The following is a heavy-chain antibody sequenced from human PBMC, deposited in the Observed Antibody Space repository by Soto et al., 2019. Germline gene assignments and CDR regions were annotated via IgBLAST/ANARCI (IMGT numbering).Heavy chain of an antibody. CDR2: IYYSGST. J-gene: IGHJ5*02. CDR1: GGSISSGGYS. D-gene: IGHD4-17*01. Sequence: PSATLSLTCTVSGGSISSGGYSWSWIRQHPGKGLEWIGYIYYSGSTYYNPALKSRVTISVDTSKNQFSLKLSSVTAADTAVYYCARSHKGDYVVRRCDPWGQGTLVTVS. V-gene: IGHV4-31*03. CDR3: ARSHKGDYVVRRCDP.